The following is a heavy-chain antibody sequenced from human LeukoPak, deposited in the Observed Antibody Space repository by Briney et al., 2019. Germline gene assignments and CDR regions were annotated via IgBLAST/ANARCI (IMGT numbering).Heavy chain of an antibody. CDR1: GFTFGSYA. CDR3: AKDRNDILTGCFDY. V-gene: IGHV3-23*01. CDR2: ISGSGSTT. J-gene: IGHJ4*02. D-gene: IGHD3-9*01. Sequence: LPGGSLRLSCAASGFTFGSYAMSWVRQAPGKGLEWVSAISGSGSTTYYADSVKGRFTISRDNSKNTLYLQMNSLRAEDTAVYYCAKDRNDILTGCFDYWGQGTLVTVSS.